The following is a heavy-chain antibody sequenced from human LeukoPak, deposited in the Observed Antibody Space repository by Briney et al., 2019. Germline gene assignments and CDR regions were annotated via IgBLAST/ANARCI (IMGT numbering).Heavy chain of an antibody. J-gene: IGHJ4*02. CDR2: IYYSGST. Sequence: PSETLSLTCTVSGGSISSYYWSWIRQPPGKGLEWIGYIYYSGSTNYNPSLKSRVTISVDTSKNQFSLKLSSVTAADTAVYYCARGPPNIVVVVAANYFDYWGQGTLVTVSS. D-gene: IGHD2-15*01. CDR1: GGSISSYY. CDR3: ARGPPNIVVVVAANYFDY. V-gene: IGHV4-59*12.